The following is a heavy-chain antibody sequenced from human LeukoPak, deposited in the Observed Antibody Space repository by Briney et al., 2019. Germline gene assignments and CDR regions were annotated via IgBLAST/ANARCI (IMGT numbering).Heavy chain of an antibody. Sequence: SETLSLTCTVSGGSLSNYYWSWIRLPPRKGLEWIGYIYYSGSTNYNPSLKSRVTISVDTSKNQFSLKLSSVTAADTAVYYCARSGTVGAMPVWGQGTLVTVSS. CDR3: ARSGTVGAMPV. CDR1: GGSLSNYY. V-gene: IGHV4-59*08. CDR2: IYYSGST. J-gene: IGHJ4*02. D-gene: IGHD1-26*01.